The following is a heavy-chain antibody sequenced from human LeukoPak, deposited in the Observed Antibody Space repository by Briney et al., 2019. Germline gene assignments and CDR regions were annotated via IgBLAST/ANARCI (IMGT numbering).Heavy chain of an antibody. CDR1: GGPISSGDYY. D-gene: IGHD2-2*02. V-gene: IGHV4-30-4*08. CDR3: ARVNDCSSTSCYTGDYYYYMDV. Sequence: SETLSLTCTVSGGPISSGDYYWSWIRQPPGKGLEWIGYIYYSGSTYYNPSLKSRVTISVDTSENQFSLKLSSVTAADTAVYYCARVNDCSSTSCYTGDYYYYMDVWGKGTTVTVSS. J-gene: IGHJ6*03. CDR2: IYYSGST.